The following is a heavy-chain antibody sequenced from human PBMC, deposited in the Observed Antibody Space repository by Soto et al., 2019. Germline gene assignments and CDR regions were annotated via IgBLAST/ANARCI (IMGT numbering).Heavy chain of an antibody. Sequence: QVHLVQSGPEVKKPGASVKVSCEPSGYDFTAYPISWVRQAPGQGLEWMGWISTSNGVTHYAQHCQGRDTMTTDTSTSTVYMELRSLKSDDTAVYYCARTGIVNRGDYDYWGQGTLVTVSS. J-gene: IGHJ4*02. D-gene: IGHD2-21*01. CDR2: ISTSNGVT. CDR3: ARTGIVNRGDYDY. V-gene: IGHV1-18*04. CDR1: GYDFTAYP.